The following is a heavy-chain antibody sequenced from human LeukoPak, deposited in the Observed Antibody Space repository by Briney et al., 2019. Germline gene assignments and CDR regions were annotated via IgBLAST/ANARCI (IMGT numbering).Heavy chain of an antibody. CDR1: GYTFTGYY. J-gene: IGHJ4*02. D-gene: IGHD3-3*01. V-gene: IGHV1-2*02. Sequence: ASVKVSCKASGYTFTGYYMHWVRQAPGQGLEWMGWINPNSGGTNYAQKFQGRVTMTRDTSISTAYMELSRLRSDDTAVYYCARDLSGDFWSGYYPILSYFDYWGQGTLVTVSS. CDR3: ARDLSGDFWSGYYPILSYFDY. CDR2: INPNSGGT.